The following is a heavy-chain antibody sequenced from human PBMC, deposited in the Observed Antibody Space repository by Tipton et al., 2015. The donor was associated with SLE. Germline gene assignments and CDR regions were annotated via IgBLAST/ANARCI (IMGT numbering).Heavy chain of an antibody. CDR2: ISASGGIT. CDR1: GFMFRNYG. CDR3: ARVSGGFDY. V-gene: IGHV3-48*03. J-gene: IGHJ4*02. D-gene: IGHD3-10*02. Sequence: SLRLSCAASGFMFRNYGMHWVRQAPGKGLEWLSYISASGGITYYADSVKGRFTVSRDNPRKSIYLQMDRLRVEDTAVYYCARVSGGFDYWGQGTLVTVSS.